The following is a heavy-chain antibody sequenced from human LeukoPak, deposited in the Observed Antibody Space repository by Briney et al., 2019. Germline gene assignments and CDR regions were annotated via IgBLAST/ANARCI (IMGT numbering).Heavy chain of an antibody. V-gene: IGHV3-7*03. CDR1: GFIFISYL. D-gene: IGHD3-22*01. CDR3: AREVKAYDRSVYYLYY. CDR2: IKQYGSEK. Sequence: PGGALRLSCAASGFIFISYLMSWVRQPPGKGLEWVADIKQYGSEKYYVDSVKARFTNSRDNDKNSLYLQMNNLRAEDTAVYYCAREVKAYDRSVYYLYYWGQGTLVTVSS. J-gene: IGHJ4*02.